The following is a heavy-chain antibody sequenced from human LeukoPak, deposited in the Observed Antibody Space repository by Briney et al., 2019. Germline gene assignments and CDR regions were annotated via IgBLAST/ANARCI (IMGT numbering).Heavy chain of an antibody. CDR3: AVRPRGVRGVIRNWFDP. V-gene: IGHV3-48*03. CDR1: GFTFCSYE. CDR2: ISSSGSTI. Sequence: GGSLRLSCAAYGFTFCSYEMNWVRQAPGKGLEWVSYISSSGSTIYYADSVKGRFTISRDNAKNSLYLQMNSLRAEDTAVYYCAVRPRGVRGVIRNWFDPWGQGTLVTVSS. D-gene: IGHD3-10*01. J-gene: IGHJ5*02.